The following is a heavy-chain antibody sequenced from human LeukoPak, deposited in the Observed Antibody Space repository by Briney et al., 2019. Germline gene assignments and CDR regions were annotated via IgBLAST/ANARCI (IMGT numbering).Heavy chain of an antibody. CDR2: INYSGST. V-gene: IGHV4-59*12. CDR3: AKSNGYGLVDI. D-gene: IGHD3-10*01. J-gene: IGHJ3*02. Sequence: SETLSLTCTVSSGSTSSYYWSWIRQPPGKGLEWIGYINYSGSTYYSPSLRSRVTISLDTSRNQFSLKLNSVTAADTAVYYCAKSNGYGLVDIWGQGTMVTVSS. CDR1: SGSTSSYY.